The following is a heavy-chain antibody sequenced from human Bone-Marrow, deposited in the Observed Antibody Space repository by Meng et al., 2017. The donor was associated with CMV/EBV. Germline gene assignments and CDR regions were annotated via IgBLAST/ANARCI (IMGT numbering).Heavy chain of an antibody. CDR1: GGSISNFH. Sequence: SETLSLTCTVSGGSISNFHWSWVRQPPGRGLEWIGYIYNSEHTNYNPSLKSRVTISVDTSKNQFSLKLSSVTAADTAVYYCARRGARWGYYYYGMDVWGQGTTVTVSS. V-gene: IGHV4-4*09. CDR2: IYNSEHT. CDR3: ARRGARWGYYYYGMDV. J-gene: IGHJ6*02. D-gene: IGHD4-23*01.